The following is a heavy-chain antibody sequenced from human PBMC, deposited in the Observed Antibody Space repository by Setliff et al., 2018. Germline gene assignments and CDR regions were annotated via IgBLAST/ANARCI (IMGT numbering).Heavy chain of an antibody. D-gene: IGHD3-10*01. CDR2: ISIDGDSI. CDR1: GLTFSSDA. Sequence: GESLKISCAASGLTFSSDALTWVRQTPGKGLEWVSVISIDGDSIYYSDSVKGRFTISRGTSKNTLYLQMSSLRTEDTAVYYCRLWFGDLLRCYWGQGTLVTVSS. J-gene: IGHJ4*02. CDR3: RLWFGDLLRCY. V-gene: IGHV3-23*03.